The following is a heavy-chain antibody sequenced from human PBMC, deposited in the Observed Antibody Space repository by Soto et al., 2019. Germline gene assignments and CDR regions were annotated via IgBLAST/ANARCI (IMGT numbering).Heavy chain of an antibody. CDR3: ATKPGLRNWNILYYYYYGMDV. V-gene: IGHV1-8*01. Sequence: QVQLVQSGAEVKKPGASVKVSCKASGYTFTSYDINWVRQATGQGLEWMGWMNPNSGNTGYAQKFQGRVTMTRNTSISTAYMELSSLRSEDTAVYYCATKPGLRNWNILYYYYYGMDVWGQGTTVTVSS. CDR2: MNPNSGNT. D-gene: IGHD1-1*01. J-gene: IGHJ6*02. CDR1: GYTFTSYD.